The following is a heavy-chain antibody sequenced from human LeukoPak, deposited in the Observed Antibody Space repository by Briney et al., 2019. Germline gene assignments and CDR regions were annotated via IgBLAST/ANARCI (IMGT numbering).Heavy chain of an antibody. V-gene: IGHV4-34*01. CDR1: GGSFSGYY. J-gene: IGHJ5*02. D-gene: IGHD3-10*01. CDR2: INHSGST. CDR3: ARSSEDFYGSGKFDP. Sequence: PSETLSLTCAVYGGSFSGYYWSWIRQPPGKGLEWIGEINHSGSTNYNPSLKSRVTISVDTSKNQFSLKLSSVTAADTAVYYCARSSEDFYGSGKFDPWGQGTLVTVSS.